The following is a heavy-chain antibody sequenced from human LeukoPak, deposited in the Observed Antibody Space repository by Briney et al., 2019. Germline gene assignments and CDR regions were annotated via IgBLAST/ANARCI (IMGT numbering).Heavy chain of an antibody. D-gene: IGHD2-2*01. Sequence: GGSLRLSCAASGFTFASFAMAWVRQAPGEGLEWVSAIGGSADYTFYADSVRGRFSFSRDNSKNTLYLQMISLRAEDTAIYYCAKEFVSRSSLTFDYWGQGTLVTVSS. CDR1: GFTFASFA. V-gene: IGHV3-23*01. CDR3: AKEFVSRSSLTFDY. CDR2: IGGSADYT. J-gene: IGHJ4*02.